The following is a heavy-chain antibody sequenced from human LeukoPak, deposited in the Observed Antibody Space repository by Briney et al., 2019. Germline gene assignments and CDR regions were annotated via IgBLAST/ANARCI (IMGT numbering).Heavy chain of an antibody. CDR1: GDSVSSNSAT. Sequence: SQTLSLTCALSGDSVSSNSATWNWIRQSPSRGLEWLGSRYYRSKWHNNYAVSVKSRITINLDTSKNQFSLQLNSVTPEDTAVYYCARGQGGATDYGGQGTLVTVS. V-gene: IGHV6-1*01. J-gene: IGHJ4*02. CDR3: ARGQGGATDY. CDR2: RYYRSKWHN. D-gene: IGHD1-26*01.